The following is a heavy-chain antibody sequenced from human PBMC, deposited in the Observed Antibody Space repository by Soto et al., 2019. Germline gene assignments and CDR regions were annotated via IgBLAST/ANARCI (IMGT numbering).Heavy chain of an antibody. CDR1: GFTFSSYG. Sequence: GGSLRLSCAASGFTFSSYGMHWVRQAPGKGLEWVAVIWYDGSNKYYADSVKGRFTISRDNSKNTLYLQMNSLRAEDTAVYYCARDGSSSSSDYYYYGMDVWGQGTTVTVSS. CDR2: IWYDGSNK. D-gene: IGHD6-6*01. V-gene: IGHV3-33*01. CDR3: ARDGSSSSSDYYYYGMDV. J-gene: IGHJ6*02.